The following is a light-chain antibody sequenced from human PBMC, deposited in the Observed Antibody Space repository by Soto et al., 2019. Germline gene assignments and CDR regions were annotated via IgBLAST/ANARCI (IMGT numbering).Light chain of an antibody. CDR1: SSDVGSYNF. CDR2: EVS. Sequence: QSVLTQPPSASGSPGQSVTISCTGTSSDVGSYNFVSWYQQPPGKAPKLMIYEVSKRPSGVPDRFSGSKSGNTASLTVSGLQAEDEADYYCNSYAGSNNVLFGGGTKLTVL. J-gene: IGLJ2*01. V-gene: IGLV2-8*01. CDR3: NSYAGSNNVL.